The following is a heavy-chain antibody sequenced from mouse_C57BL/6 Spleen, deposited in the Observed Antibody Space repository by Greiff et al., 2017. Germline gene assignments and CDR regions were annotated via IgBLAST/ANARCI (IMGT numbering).Heavy chain of an antibody. V-gene: IGHV5-4*01. CDR1: GFTFSSYA. CDR3: ARELYYYGSSDYAMDY. Sequence: EVKLVESGGGLVKPGGSLKLSCAASGFTFSSYAMSWVRQTPEKRLEWVATISDGGSYTYYPDNVKGRFTISRDNAKNNLYLQMSHLKSEDTAMYYCARELYYYGSSDYAMDYWGQGTSVTVSS. CDR2: ISDGGSYT. D-gene: IGHD1-1*01. J-gene: IGHJ4*01.